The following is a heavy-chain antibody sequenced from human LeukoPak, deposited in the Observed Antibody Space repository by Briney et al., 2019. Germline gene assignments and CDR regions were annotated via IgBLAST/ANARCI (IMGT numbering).Heavy chain of an antibody. CDR2: ISSSSSYI. CDR3: ARGLRMYYYYYYMDV. Sequence: GGSLRLSCAASGFTFSSYSMDWVRQAPGKGLEWVSSISSSSSYIYYADSVKGRFTISRDNAKNSLYLQMNSLRAEDAAVYYCARGLRMYYYYYYMDVWGKGTTVTVSS. CDR1: GFTFSSYS. J-gene: IGHJ6*03. V-gene: IGHV3-21*01. D-gene: IGHD2-8*01.